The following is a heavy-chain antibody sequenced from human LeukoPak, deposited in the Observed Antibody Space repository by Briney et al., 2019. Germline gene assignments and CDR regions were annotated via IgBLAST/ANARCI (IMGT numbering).Heavy chain of an antibody. Sequence: GGSLRLSCAASGFTFSSYDMNWVRQAPGKGLEWVSAISGSGGSTYSADSVKGRFTISRDNSKNTLFLQMNSLRAEDTAVYYCAKETYYYGSGTPADYGMDVWGQGTTVTVSS. D-gene: IGHD3-10*01. V-gene: IGHV3-23*01. J-gene: IGHJ6*02. CDR2: ISGSGGST. CDR3: AKETYYYGSGTPADYGMDV. CDR1: GFTFSSYD.